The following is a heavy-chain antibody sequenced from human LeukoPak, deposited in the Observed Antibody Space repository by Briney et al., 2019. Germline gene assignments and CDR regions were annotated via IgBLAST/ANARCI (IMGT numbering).Heavy chain of an antibody. CDR2: ISWNSGSI. CDR1: GFTFDDYA. J-gene: IGHJ4*02. D-gene: IGHD6-6*01. CDR3: AKDMLSSVDPTCFDY. V-gene: IGHV3-9*01. Sequence: GGSLRLSCAASGFTFDDYAMHWVRQAPGKGLEWVSGISWNSGSIGYADSVKGRFTISRDNAKNSLYLQMNSLRAEDTALYYCAKDMLSSVDPTCFDYWGQGTLVTVSS.